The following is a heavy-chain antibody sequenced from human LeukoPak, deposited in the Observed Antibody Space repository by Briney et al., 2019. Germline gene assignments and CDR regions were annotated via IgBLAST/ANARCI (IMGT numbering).Heavy chain of an antibody. CDR1: GGSVTRTYY. V-gene: IGHV4-39*07. D-gene: IGHD1-26*01. Sequence: WEALSLTCTVSGGSVTRTYYWGWIRQPPGKGLELIRNIYNSGNTYYNPSLKGRVTKSLDTSKNQFSLTLTSVTAADTAVYYCASSGSYSFHAFDICGQGTMVTVSS. CDR2: IYNSGNT. CDR3: ASSGSYSFHAFDI. J-gene: IGHJ3*02.